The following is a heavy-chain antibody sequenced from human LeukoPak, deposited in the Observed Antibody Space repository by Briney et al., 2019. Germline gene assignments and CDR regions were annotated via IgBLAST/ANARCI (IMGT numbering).Heavy chain of an antibody. Sequence: GASVKVSCKSSGYTSRTYGISWMRQAPGQGLEWMGWISFHNGNTNYAQKFHGSLTMTTDTSTSTAYMELRSLRSDDTGVYYCARDVPGSIGTTARFDPWGQGTLVTVSS. J-gene: IGHJ5*02. CDR2: ISFHNGNT. D-gene: IGHD1-1*01. V-gene: IGHV1-18*01. CDR3: ARDVPGSIGTTARFDP. CDR1: GYTSRTYG.